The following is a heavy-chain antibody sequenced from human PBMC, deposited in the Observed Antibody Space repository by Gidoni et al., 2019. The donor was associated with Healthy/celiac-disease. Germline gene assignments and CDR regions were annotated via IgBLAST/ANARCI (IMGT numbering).Heavy chain of an antibody. V-gene: IGHV4-39*01. CDR1: GGSLSSSSSY. J-gene: IGHJ4*02. D-gene: IGHD3-22*01. CDR2: IYYSGST. CDR3: ATSYDSSGSKLYYFDY. Sequence: QPHLQESGPGLVQPSDALSLTCPVSGGSLSSSSSYWGWIRQHPGKGLEWIGSIYYSGSTYNNPSLKRRVTISVDRSKNQFSLKLSSVTAADTAVYYCATSYDSSGSKLYYFDYWGQGTLVTVSS.